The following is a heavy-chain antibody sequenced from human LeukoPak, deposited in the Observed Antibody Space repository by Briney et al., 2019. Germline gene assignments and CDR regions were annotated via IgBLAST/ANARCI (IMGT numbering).Heavy chain of an antibody. V-gene: IGHV4-34*01. J-gene: IGHJ4*02. Sequence: PSETLSLTCAVYGGSFSGYYWSWLRQPPGKGLEWIGEINHSGSTNYNPSLKSRVTISVDTSKNQFSLKLSSVTAAGTAVYYCARGRSGFWSGYFADYWGQGTLVTVSS. CDR2: INHSGST. CDR3: ARGRSGFWSGYFADY. CDR1: GGSFSGYY. D-gene: IGHD3-3*01.